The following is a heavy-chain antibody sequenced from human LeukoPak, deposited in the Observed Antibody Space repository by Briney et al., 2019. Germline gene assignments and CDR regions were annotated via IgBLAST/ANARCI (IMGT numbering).Heavy chain of an antibody. V-gene: IGHV4-34*01. CDR2: INHIGNT. CDR1: GGSFSGYF. D-gene: IGHD4-17*01. J-gene: IGHJ4*02. Sequence: SETLSLTCAVYGGSFSGYFWSWIRQPPGKGPEYIGEINHIGNTGYNPSLKSRVTISLATSKNQFSLNLYSVTAADTAVYYCARKTVTTGVYYWGQGTLVTVSA. CDR3: ARKTVTTGVYY.